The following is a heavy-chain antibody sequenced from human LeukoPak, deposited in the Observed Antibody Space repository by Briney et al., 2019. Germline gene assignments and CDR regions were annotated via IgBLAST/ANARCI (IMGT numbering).Heavy chain of an antibody. Sequence: HAGGSLRLSCAASGFTFSSYAMTWVRQAPGKGLEWVSSISNSGGITYYADSVKGRFTISRDNSKNTLYLQMNSLRAEDTAVYYCAKVRKYMRVVPAAIDYWGQGTLVTVSS. CDR1: GFTFSSYA. CDR2: ISNSGGIT. CDR3: AKVRKYMRVVPAAIDY. J-gene: IGHJ4*02. D-gene: IGHD2-2*01. V-gene: IGHV3-23*01.